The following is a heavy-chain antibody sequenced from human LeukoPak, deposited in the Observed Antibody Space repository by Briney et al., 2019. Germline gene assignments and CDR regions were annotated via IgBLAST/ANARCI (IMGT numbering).Heavy chain of an antibody. CDR1: GGSISSSSYY. CDR3: ARPRTRIAPPWTI. CDR2: IYYSGST. Sequence: SETLSLTCTVSGGSISSSSYYWGWIRQPPGKGLEWIGSIYYSGSTYYNPSLKSRVTISVDTSKNQFSLKLSSVTAADTAVYYCARPRTRIAPPWTIWGQGTLVTVSS. J-gene: IGHJ4*02. D-gene: IGHD6-6*01. V-gene: IGHV4-39*07.